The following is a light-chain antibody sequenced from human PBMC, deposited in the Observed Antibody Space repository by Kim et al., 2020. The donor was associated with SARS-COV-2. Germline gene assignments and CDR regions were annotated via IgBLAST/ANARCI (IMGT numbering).Light chain of an antibody. CDR2: DVN. Sequence: GQSDTISCTGTSSDVANYTLVSWYQQHPGKAPKLIICDVNRRPSGVPDRFSGSKSGNTASLTISGLQADDEADYYCCSYAGSYTWVFGGGTQLTVL. CDR1: SSDVANYTL. CDR3: CSYAGSYTWV. J-gene: IGLJ3*02. V-gene: IGLV2-11*03.